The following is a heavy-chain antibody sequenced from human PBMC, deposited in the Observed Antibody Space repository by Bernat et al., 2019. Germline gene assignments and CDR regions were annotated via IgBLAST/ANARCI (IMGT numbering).Heavy chain of an antibody. CDR1: GFIFSNFW. D-gene: IGHD3-16*01. CDR2: IKSKSSGGTA. J-gene: IGHJ4*02. CDR3: TTGSSGGEDY. V-gene: IGHV3-15*02. Sequence: EVQLVESGGALVKPGGSLRLSCATSGFIFSNFWLSWVRQVPGKGLEWVGRIKSKSSGGTADYGAPVKGRFTISRDDSKNTLYLQMNSLKIEDTAVYYCTTGSSGGEDYWGQGPLVTVSS.